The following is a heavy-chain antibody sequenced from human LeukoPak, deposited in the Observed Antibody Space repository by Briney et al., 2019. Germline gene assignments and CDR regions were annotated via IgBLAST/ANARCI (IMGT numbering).Heavy chain of an antibody. CDR2: IYFSGST. Sequence: SETLSLTCTVSGGSFSSGGYYWSWIRQHPGKGLEWFGFIYFSGSTYYNPSLKSRVTISIDTSKNQFPLKLSSVTAADTAVYYCARDTGYSFDYWGQGTLVTVSS. V-gene: IGHV4-31*03. D-gene: IGHD6-13*01. CDR3: ARDTGYSFDY. CDR1: GGSFSSGGYY. J-gene: IGHJ4*02.